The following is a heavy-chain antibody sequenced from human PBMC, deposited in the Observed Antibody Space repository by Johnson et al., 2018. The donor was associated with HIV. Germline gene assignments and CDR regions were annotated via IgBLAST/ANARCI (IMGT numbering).Heavy chain of an antibody. Sequence: VQLVESGGGVVQPGGSLRLSCAASGFAVSKNYLTWVRQAPGKGLEWVSGIIPSGTGTHYADSVEGRFTISRDNSRNTVYLQINSLRAEATAVYYCASRTGCDACEIWGQGTMGTVAS. D-gene: IGHD7-27*01. V-gene: IGHV3-53*01. J-gene: IGHJ3*02. CDR1: GFAVSKNY. CDR2: IPSGTGT. CDR3: ASRTGCDACEI.